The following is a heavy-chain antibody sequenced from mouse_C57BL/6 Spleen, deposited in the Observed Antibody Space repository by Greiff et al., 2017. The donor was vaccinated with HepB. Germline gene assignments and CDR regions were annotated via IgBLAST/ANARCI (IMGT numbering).Heavy chain of an antibody. V-gene: IGHV1-26*01. CDR2: INPSNGGT. CDR1: GYTFTDYY. D-gene: IGHD2-1*01. CDR3: ARLGKCDSRDREYFDV. Sequence: VQLQQSGPELVKPGASVKISCKASGYTFTDYYMNWVKQSLGKGLEWIGDINPSNGGTSYNQKFKAKATLTVDKSSSTAYMELRSLTSEDSAVYDCARLGKCDSRDREYFDVWGTGTTVTVSS. J-gene: IGHJ1*03.